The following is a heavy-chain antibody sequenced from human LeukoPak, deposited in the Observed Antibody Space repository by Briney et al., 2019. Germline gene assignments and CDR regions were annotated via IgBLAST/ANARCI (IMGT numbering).Heavy chain of an antibody. J-gene: IGHJ4*02. Sequence: GGSLRLSCAASGFTFDDYAMHWVRQAPGKGLEWVSAISGSGGSTYYADSVKGRFTISRDNSKNTLYLQMNSLRAEDTAVYYCAKDRGSSGWYPEDDYWGQGTLVTVSS. V-gene: IGHV3-23*01. CDR3: AKDRGSSGWYPEDDY. D-gene: IGHD6-19*01. CDR2: ISGSGGST. CDR1: GFTFDDYA.